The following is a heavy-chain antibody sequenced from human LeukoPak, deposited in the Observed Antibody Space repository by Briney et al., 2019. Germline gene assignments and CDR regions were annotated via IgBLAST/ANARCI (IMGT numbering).Heavy chain of an antibody. J-gene: IGHJ4*02. CDR1: GGTFSSYA. D-gene: IGHD3-22*01. CDR3: ATELYYYDSSGFAY. V-gene: IGHV1-69*05. Sequence: SVKVSXKASGGTFSSYAISWVRQAPGQGLEWMGRIIPIFGTANYAQKFQGRVTITTDESTSTAYMELSSLRSEDTAVYYCATELYYYDSSGFAYWGQGTLVTVSS. CDR2: IIPIFGTA.